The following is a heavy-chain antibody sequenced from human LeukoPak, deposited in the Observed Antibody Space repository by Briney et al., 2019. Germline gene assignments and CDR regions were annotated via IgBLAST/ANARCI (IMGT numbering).Heavy chain of an antibody. CDR2: LSGSGGST. J-gene: IGHJ4*02. D-gene: IGHD2-15*01. Sequence: PGASLRLSCAASGFTFSSYAMSWVRQAPGKGLEWVSGLSGSGGSTYYADSVKGRFTISRDNSKNTLYLQMNSLRAEDTAVYYCAKPAYCSGGSCYSIGYFDYWGQGTLVTVSS. V-gene: IGHV3-23*01. CDR1: GFTFSSYA. CDR3: AKPAYCSGGSCYSIGYFDY.